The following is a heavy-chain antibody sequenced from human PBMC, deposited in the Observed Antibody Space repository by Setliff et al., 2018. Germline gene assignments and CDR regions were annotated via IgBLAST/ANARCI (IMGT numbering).Heavy chain of an antibody. CDR3: AREKGLRGVGWFDP. CDR1: GGSISSYY. V-gene: IGHV4-4*07. CDR2: IYIGGSA. Sequence: SETLSLTCTVSGGSISSYYWSWIRQPAGKGLEWIGHIYIGGSANYNPSLKSRVTMSIDTSKNQFSLKLTSVTAADTAVYYCAREKGLRGVGWFDPWGLGTLVTVSS. J-gene: IGHJ5*02. D-gene: IGHD3-10*01.